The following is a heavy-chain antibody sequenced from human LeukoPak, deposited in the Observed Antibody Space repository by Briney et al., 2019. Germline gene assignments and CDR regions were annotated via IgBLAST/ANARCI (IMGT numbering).Heavy chain of an antibody. J-gene: IGHJ6*02. CDR1: GFTFSDYY. D-gene: IGHD3-10*01. CDR3: AKVPYSDYGSGRPPFMDV. V-gene: IGHV3-11*01. Sequence: GGSLRLSCAGSGFTFSDYYMSWIRRAPGKGLEWVSYISGSGDVIYYPDSVKGRFTISRDNAKNSLYLQMNSLRAEDTAIYYCAKVPYSDYGSGRPPFMDVWGQGTTVAVSS. CDR2: ISGSGDVI.